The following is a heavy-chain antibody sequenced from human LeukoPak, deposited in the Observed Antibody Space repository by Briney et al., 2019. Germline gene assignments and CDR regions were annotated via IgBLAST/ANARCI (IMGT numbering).Heavy chain of an antibody. CDR2: INHSGST. CDR1: GGSFSGYY. J-gene: IGHJ4*02. V-gene: IGHV4-34*01. D-gene: IGHD5/OR15-5a*01. Sequence: KPSETLSLTCAVYGGSFSGYYWSWIRQPPGKGLEWIGEINHSGSTNYNPSLKSRVTISVDTSKNQFSLKLSSVTAADTAVYYCAASSRVRGYYFDYWGQGTLVTVSS. CDR3: AASSRVRGYYFDY.